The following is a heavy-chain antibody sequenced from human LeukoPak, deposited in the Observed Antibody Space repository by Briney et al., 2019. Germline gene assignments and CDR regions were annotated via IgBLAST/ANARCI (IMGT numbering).Heavy chain of an antibody. Sequence: PSETLSLTCTVSGGSISSYYWSWIRQPPGKGLEWIGYIYYSGSTNYNPSLKSRVTISVDTSKNQFSLKLSSVTAADTAVYYCARAITCSSTSCYIDYWGQGTLVTVSS. D-gene: IGHD2-2*02. CDR3: ARAITCSSTSCYIDY. CDR2: IYYSGST. CDR1: GGSISSYY. J-gene: IGHJ4*02. V-gene: IGHV4-59*12.